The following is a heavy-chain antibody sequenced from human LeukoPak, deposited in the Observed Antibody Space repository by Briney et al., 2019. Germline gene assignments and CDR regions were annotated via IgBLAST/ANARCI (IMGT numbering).Heavy chain of an antibody. CDR1: EFSVGSNY. Sequence: GSLRLSCAASEFSVGSNYMTWVRQAPGKGLEWIGEIYHSGSTNYNPSLKSRVTISVDKSKNQFSLKLSSVTAADTAVYYCARAPYYYDSSGYYFDYWGQGTLVTVSS. CDR3: ARAPYYYDSSGYYFDY. V-gene: IGHV4-4*02. D-gene: IGHD3-22*01. J-gene: IGHJ4*02. CDR2: IYHSGST.